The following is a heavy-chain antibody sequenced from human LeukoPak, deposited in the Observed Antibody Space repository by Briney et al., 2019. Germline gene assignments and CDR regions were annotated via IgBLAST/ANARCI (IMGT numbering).Heavy chain of an antibody. J-gene: IGHJ4*02. D-gene: IGHD4-23*01. V-gene: IGHV5-51*01. Sequence: GESLKISCKGSGYSFTSYWIGWVRQMPGKGLEWMWIIHPGDSDTTYSPSFQGQVTISAAKSISTAYLQWSSLKASDTAMYYCARQPPTTLVIGSYDYWGQGTLVSVSS. CDR1: GYSFTSYW. CDR2: IHPGDSDT. CDR3: ARQPPTTLVIGSYDY.